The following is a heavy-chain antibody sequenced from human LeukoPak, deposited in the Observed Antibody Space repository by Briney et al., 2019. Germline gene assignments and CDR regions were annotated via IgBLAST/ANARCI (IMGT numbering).Heavy chain of an antibody. CDR2: FDPEDGET. J-gene: IGHJ5*02. V-gene: IGHV1-24*01. Sequence: ASVKVSCKVSGYTLTELSKHWVRQAPGKGLEWMGGFDPEDGETIYAQKFQGRVTMTEDTSTDTAYMELSSLRSEDTAVYYCATVEILTGYIWFDPWGQGTLVTVSS. D-gene: IGHD3-9*01. CDR1: GYTLTELS. CDR3: ATVEILTGYIWFDP.